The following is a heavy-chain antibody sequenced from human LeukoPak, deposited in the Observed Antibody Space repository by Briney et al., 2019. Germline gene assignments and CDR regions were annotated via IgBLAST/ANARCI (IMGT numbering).Heavy chain of an antibody. J-gene: IGHJ6*02. D-gene: IGHD2-2*01. CDR1: GYTFTGYY. CDR2: INPNSGGT. Sequence: GASVKVSSKASGYTFTGYYMHWVRQAPGQGLEWMGWINPNSGGTNYAQKFQSRVTMTRDTSISTAYMDLSTLRSADTAVYYCARESVVVPAAMVYYYYGMDVWGQGTTVTVSS. V-gene: IGHV1-2*02. CDR3: ARESVVVPAAMVYYYYGMDV.